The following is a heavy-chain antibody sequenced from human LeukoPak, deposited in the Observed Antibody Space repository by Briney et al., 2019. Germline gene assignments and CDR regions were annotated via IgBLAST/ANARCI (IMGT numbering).Heavy chain of an antibody. CDR1: EFTVSDYY. CDR3: ARRRDSGSLQHFDY. CDR2: ISSSGTTI. J-gene: IGHJ4*02. D-gene: IGHD1-26*01. V-gene: IGHV3-11*01. Sequence: GGSLRLSCAVSEFTVSDYYMSWIRQAPGKGLEWVSYISSSGTTIYYADSVKGRFTISRDNAKNSLYLQMNSLRAEDTAVYYCARRRDSGSLQHFDYWGQGTLVTVSS.